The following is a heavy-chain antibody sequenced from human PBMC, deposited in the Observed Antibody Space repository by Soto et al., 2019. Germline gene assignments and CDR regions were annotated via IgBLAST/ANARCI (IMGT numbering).Heavy chain of an antibody. CDR2: ISGSGGST. D-gene: IGHD1-26*01. Sequence: GGSLRLSCEGSGFTFSTYAMSWVRQAPGKGLEWVSAISGSGGSTYYTDSVKGRFTISRDNSKNTLYLQMNTLRAEDTALYYCALRNPGSYFDYWGQGSLVTVSS. J-gene: IGHJ4*02. CDR1: GFTFSTYA. V-gene: IGHV3-23*01. CDR3: ALRNPGSYFDY.